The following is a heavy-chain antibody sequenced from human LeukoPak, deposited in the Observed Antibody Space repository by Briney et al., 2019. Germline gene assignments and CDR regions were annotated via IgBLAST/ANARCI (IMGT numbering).Heavy chain of an antibody. CDR2: IYTGGGT. CDR3: ARDVGYYTMDV. V-gene: IGHV3-66*01. J-gene: IGHJ6*02. Sequence: GGSLRLSCAASGFTVSDNYMSWVRQAPGKGLEWVSVIYTGGGTYYGDSVKGRFTISRDNSKNTLYLQMNSLRAEDTAVYYCARDVGYYTMDVWGQGTTVTVSS. CDR1: GFTVSDNY. D-gene: IGHD2-15*01.